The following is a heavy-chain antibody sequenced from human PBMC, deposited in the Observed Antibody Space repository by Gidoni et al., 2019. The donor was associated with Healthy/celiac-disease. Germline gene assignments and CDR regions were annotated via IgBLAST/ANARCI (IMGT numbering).Heavy chain of an antibody. CDR3: ARVSTVTRPYYYYYGMDV. Sequence: QVQLVQSGAEVKKPGSSVKVSCKASGGTFSSYAISWVRQAPGQGLEWMGGIIPICGTANYAQKFQGRVTITADESTSTAYVELSSLRSEDTAVYYCARVSTVTRPYYYYYGMDVWGQGTTVTVSS. V-gene: IGHV1-69*01. D-gene: IGHD4-17*01. CDR1: GGTFSSYA. J-gene: IGHJ6*02. CDR2: IIPICGTA.